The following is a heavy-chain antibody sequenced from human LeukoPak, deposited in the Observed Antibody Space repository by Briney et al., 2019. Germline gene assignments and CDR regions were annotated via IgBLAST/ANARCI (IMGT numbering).Heavy chain of an antibody. J-gene: IGHJ6*02. V-gene: IGHV3-30*18. D-gene: IGHD2-2*01. Sequence: PGGSLRLSCAASGFTFSSYGMHWVRQAPGKGLEWVAVISYDGSNKYYADSVKGRFTISRDNSKNTLYLQMNSLRAGDTAVYYCAKDKDIVVVPAASDGMDVWGQGTTVTVSS. CDR1: GFTFSSYG. CDR3: AKDKDIVVVPAASDGMDV. CDR2: ISYDGSNK.